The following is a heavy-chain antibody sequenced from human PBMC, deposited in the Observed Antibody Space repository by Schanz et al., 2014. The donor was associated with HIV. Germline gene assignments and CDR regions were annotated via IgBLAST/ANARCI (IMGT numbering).Heavy chain of an antibody. CDR1: GFIFSSYG. Sequence: EVQLLESGGGLVQPGGSLRLSCGASGFIFSSYGMSWVRQAPGKGLEWVSYISSSSSTIYYADSVKGRFTISRDNAKNSLYLQMSSLRPEDTAVYYCARETRSCGGDCYPLDYWGQGTLVTVSS. J-gene: IGHJ4*02. V-gene: IGHV3-48*01. CDR3: ARETRSCGGDCYPLDY. CDR2: ISSSSSTI. D-gene: IGHD2-21*02.